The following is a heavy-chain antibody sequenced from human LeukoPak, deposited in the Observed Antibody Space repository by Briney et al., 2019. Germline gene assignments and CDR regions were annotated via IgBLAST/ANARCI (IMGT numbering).Heavy chain of an antibody. CDR1: GYTFTSYG. Sequence: ASVKVSCKASGYTFTSYGISWVRQAPGQGLEWMGWISAYNGNTNYALKLQGRVTMTTDTSTSTAYMELRSLRSDDTAVYYCARFFGGRYGDYEFDYWGQGTLVTVSS. J-gene: IGHJ4*01. D-gene: IGHD4-17*01. V-gene: IGHV1-18*01. CDR2: ISAYNGNT. CDR3: ARFFGGRYGDYEFDY.